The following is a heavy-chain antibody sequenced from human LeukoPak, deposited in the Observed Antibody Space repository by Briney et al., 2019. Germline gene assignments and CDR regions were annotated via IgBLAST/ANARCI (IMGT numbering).Heavy chain of an antibody. D-gene: IGHD6-13*01. Sequence: SGGSLRLSCVASGFTFSSYWMHWVRQAPGKGLVWVSRINSDGSSTSYADSVKGRFTISRDNAKNTLYLQMNSLRAEDTAVYYCARDRIAAAGTGFDYWGQGTLVTVSS. CDR1: GFTFSSYW. J-gene: IGHJ4*02. CDR2: INSDGSST. V-gene: IGHV3-74*01. CDR3: ARDRIAAAGTGFDY.